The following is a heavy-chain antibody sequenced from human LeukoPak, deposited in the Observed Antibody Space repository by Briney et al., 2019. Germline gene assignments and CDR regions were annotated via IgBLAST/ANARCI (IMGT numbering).Heavy chain of an antibody. CDR3: ARGGDLAYFDY. J-gene: IGHJ4*02. V-gene: IGHV4-34*01. Sequence: SEALSLTCAVYGGSFSVNYWSWIRQPPGKGLEWIGEIDDSGSTSYNPSLKSRVTISGDASKNQLSLKLSSVTAADTAVYYCARGGDLAYFDYWGQGTLVTVSS. CDR1: GGSFSVNY. D-gene: IGHD3-16*01. CDR2: IDDSGST.